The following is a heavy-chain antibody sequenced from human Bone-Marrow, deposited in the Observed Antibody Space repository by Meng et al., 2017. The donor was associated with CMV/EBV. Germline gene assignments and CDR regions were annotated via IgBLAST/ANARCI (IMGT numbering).Heavy chain of an antibody. D-gene: IGHD3-3*01. Sequence: GESLKISCAASGFTFDDYGMSWVRQAPGKGLEWVSGINWNGGSTGYADSVKGRFTISRDNSKNTLYLQMNSLRAEDTAVYYCARDPLAYDFWSGDYYYYGMDVWGQGTTVTVSS. CDR3: ARDPLAYDFWSGDYYYYGMDV. CDR2: INWNGGST. J-gene: IGHJ6*02. V-gene: IGHV3-20*04. CDR1: GFTFDDYG.